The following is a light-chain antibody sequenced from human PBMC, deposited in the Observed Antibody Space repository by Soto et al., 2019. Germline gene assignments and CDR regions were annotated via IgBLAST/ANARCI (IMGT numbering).Light chain of an antibody. CDR2: DIN. J-gene: IGLJ3*02. V-gene: IGLV2-14*01. CDR1: SSDVGNYIF. CDR3: SSYTSSSTLGV. Sequence: QSALTQPASVSGSPGQSITISCTGTSSDVGNYIFVSWYRQHPGKAPKLMIYDINNRPSGVSNRFSGSKSGNTASLTISGLQAEDEADYYCSSYTSSSTLGVFGGGTKVTVL.